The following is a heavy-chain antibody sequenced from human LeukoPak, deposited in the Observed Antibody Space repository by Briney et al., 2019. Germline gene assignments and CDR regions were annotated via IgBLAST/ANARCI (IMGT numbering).Heavy chain of an antibody. J-gene: IGHJ4*02. Sequence: GGSLRLSCAASGLTFSSYWMSWVRQAPGKGLEWVANIKQDGSEKYYVDSVKGRFTISRGNAKNSLYLQMNSLRAEDTAVYYCARDGSSWYYFDYWGQGTLVTVSS. D-gene: IGHD6-13*01. CDR2: IKQDGSEK. CDR3: ARDGSSWYYFDY. CDR1: GLTFSSYW. V-gene: IGHV3-7*01.